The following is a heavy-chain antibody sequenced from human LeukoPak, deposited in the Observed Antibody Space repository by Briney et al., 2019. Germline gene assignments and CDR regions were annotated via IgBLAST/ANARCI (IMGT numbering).Heavy chain of an antibody. V-gene: IGHV1-46*01. CDR2: INPSGGST. CDR3: AREYILTGYPLDY. CDR1: GFTFTNYN. Sequence: GASVKVSCKASGFTFTNYNMQWVRQAPGQGIEWMGIINPSGGSTNYAQNFQARVTMTRDTSTSTVYMELSSLRSEDTAMYYGAREYILTGYPLDYWGRGTLVTVSS. J-gene: IGHJ4*02. D-gene: IGHD3-9*01.